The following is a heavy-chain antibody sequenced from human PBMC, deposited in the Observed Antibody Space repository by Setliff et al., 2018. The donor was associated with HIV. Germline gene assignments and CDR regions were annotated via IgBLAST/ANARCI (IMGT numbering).Heavy chain of an antibody. CDR3: ASEGITMVRGAIIRSAFDI. D-gene: IGHD3-10*01. Sequence: ASVKVSCRASGYTFTTYGISWVRQAPGQGLEWMGWISVYNGNTHYGQKFQGRVIVTAETSTSTAYMELTSLRSDDTAVYYCASEGITMVRGAIIRSAFDIWGQGTMVTVSS. V-gene: IGHV1-18*01. CDR2: ISVYNGNT. J-gene: IGHJ3*02. CDR1: GYTFTTYG.